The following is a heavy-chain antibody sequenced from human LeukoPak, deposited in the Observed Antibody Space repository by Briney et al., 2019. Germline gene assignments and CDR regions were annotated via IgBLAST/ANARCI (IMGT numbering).Heavy chain of an antibody. J-gene: IGHJ6*02. CDR3: ATVRRYYYGMDV. CDR1: GYTLTDYY. CDR2: MNPNSGDT. V-gene: IGHV1-2*02. Sequence: GASVKVSCKASGYTLTDYYIHWVRQAPGQGLEWMGWMNPNSGDTNSAQSFQGRVTMTRETSISTAYMELSRLRFDDTAVYYCATVRRYYYGMDVWGQGTTVTVSS.